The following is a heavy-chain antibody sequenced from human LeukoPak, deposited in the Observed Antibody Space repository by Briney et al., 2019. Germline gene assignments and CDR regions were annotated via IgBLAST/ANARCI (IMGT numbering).Heavy chain of an antibody. D-gene: IGHD3-10*01. J-gene: IGHJ6*04. Sequence: GGSLRLSCAASGFTFSSYGMHWVRQAPGKGLEGVAVISYDGSNKYYADSVKGRFTISRDNSKNTLYLQMNSLRAEDTAVYYCAKGEGSGSYYDIFYYYYGMDVWGKGTTVTVSS. V-gene: IGHV3-30*18. CDR3: AKGEGSGSYYDIFYYYYGMDV. CDR2: ISYDGSNK. CDR1: GFTFSSYG.